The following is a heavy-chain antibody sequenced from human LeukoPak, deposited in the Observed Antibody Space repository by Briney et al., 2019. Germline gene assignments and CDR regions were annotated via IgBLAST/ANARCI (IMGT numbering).Heavy chain of an antibody. D-gene: IGHD1-26*01. CDR2: ISAYNGNT. Sequence: ASVKVSCKASGYTFTTYGISWVRQAPGQGLEWMGWISAYNGNTNYAQNFQGRLTMTTDTSTSTAYMELRSLRSDDTAVYHCAREGKVGTTNPWFDSWGQGTLATVSS. V-gene: IGHV1-18*01. CDR1: GYTFTTYG. CDR3: AREGKVGTTNPWFDS. J-gene: IGHJ5*01.